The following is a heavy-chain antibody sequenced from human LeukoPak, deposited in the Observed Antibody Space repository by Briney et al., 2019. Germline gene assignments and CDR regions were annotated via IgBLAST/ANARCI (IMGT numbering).Heavy chain of an antibody. CDR1: GFTFSSYG. V-gene: IGHV3-30*02. CDR2: IRYDGSNK. Sequence: GGSLRLSXAASGFTFSSYGMHWVRQAPGKGLEWVAFIRYDGSNKYYADSVKGRFTISRDNSKNTLYLQMNSLRAEDTAVYYCAKDMYYDFWSGYPDYRGQGTLVTVSS. D-gene: IGHD3-3*01. CDR3: AKDMYYDFWSGYPDY. J-gene: IGHJ4*02.